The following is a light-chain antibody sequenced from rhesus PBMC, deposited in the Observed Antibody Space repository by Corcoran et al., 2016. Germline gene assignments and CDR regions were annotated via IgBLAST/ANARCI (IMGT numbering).Light chain of an antibody. CDR2: AAS. J-gene: IGKJ4*01. V-gene: IGKV1-74*01. Sequence: DIQMNQSPSSLSASVGDRVTITCRASENVNNYLHWYQQKPGKAPKLLIYAASTLQSGVPSRFSGSGSGTDYTVTISSLQPEDVATYDCQHSYGTPLTFGGGTKVEIK. CDR3: QHSYGTPLT. CDR1: ENVNNY.